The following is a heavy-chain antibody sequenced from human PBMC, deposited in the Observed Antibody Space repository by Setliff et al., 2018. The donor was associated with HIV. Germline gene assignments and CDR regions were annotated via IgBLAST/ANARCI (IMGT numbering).Heavy chain of an antibody. Sequence: GASVKVSCKASGYTLSNYGISWLRQAPGQGPEWMGWISGDNGDTKYSQKFQGRVTITRDTSASTAYMELSSLRSEDTAVYYCARTPLHYYDSSGYYFFDYWGQGTLVTVSS. D-gene: IGHD3-22*01. CDR3: ARTPLHYYDSSGYYFFDY. V-gene: IGHV1-18*01. CDR1: GYTLSNYG. J-gene: IGHJ4*02. CDR2: ISGDNGDT.